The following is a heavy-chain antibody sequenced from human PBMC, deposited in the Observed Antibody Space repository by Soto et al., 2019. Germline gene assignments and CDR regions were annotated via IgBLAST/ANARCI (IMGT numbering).Heavy chain of an antibody. CDR3: ARARPTSGPAYGLDI. CDR1: GFSFSGYS. D-gene: IGHD4-17*01. CDR2: IGSTGSVT. V-gene: IGHV3-48*04. Sequence: EVQLVESGGGLVQPGGSLRLSCAVSGFSFSGYSFNWVRQAPGRGLEWVSFIGSTGSVTHYADSVMGRFTISRDNARNSLYLHMDSLRADDTAVYRCARARPTSGPAYGLDIWGQGTVVTVSS. J-gene: IGHJ3*02.